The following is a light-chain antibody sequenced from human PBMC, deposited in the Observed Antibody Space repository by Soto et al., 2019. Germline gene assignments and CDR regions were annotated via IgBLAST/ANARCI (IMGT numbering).Light chain of an antibody. V-gene: IGKV3-20*01. J-gene: IGKJ4*01. CDR3: QQYGSSPLN. CDR2: GAS. Sequence: EIVLTQSPGTLSLSPGERATLSCRASQSVSSSYLAWYQQKPGQAPRLLIYGASSRATGIPDRFSGSGSGTDFTLTISRLEPEAFAVDYCQQYGSSPLNFGGGTKVEI. CDR1: QSVSSSY.